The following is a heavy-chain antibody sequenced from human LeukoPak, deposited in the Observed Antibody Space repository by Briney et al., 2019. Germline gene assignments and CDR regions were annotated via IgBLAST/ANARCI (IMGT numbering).Heavy chain of an antibody. D-gene: IGHD3-22*01. Sequence: PSETLSLTCAVSGGSISSGSYYWSWIRQPAGKGLEWIGRIYTSGSTNYNPSLKSRVTISVDTSKNQFSLKLSSVTAADTAVYYCASSKFESVHPDYYDSSGYFDYWGQGTLVTVSS. CDR3: ASSKFESVHPDYYDSSGYFDY. CDR1: GGSISSGSYY. J-gene: IGHJ4*02. V-gene: IGHV4-61*02. CDR2: IYTSGST.